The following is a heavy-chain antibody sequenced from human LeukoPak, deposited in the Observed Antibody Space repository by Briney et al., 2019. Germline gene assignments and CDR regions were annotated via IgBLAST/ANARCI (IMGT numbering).Heavy chain of an antibody. J-gene: IGHJ3*02. Sequence: PPGGSLRLSCAASGFTFLNYVMSWVRQAPAKGLEWVSVIDGSGGSTYYADSVKGRFTISRDNSKNTLYLQMNSLRAEDTAIYYCAKDQRQLDSSGYYSSDAFDIWGQGTMVTVSS. CDR3: AKDQRQLDSSGYYSSDAFDI. CDR2: IDGSGGST. V-gene: IGHV3-23*01. CDR1: GFTFLNYV. D-gene: IGHD3-22*01.